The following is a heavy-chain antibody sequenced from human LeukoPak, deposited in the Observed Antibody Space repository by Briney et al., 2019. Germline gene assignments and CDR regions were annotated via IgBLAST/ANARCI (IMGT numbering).Heavy chain of an antibody. Sequence: VASVKVSCKASGYTFSDYYIHWVRQAPGQGLEWMGRINPNGGGTDYAQKFQGRVTMTRDTSFSTAYMELSRLRSDDTAVYYCARDLIFGVVIGYWGQGTLVTVSS. D-gene: IGHD3-3*01. V-gene: IGHV1-2*06. J-gene: IGHJ4*02. CDR2: INPNGGGT. CDR1: GYTFSDYY. CDR3: ARDLIFGVVIGY.